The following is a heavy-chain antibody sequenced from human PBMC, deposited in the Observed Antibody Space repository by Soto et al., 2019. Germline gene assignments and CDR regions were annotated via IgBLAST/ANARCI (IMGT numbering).Heavy chain of an antibody. CDR2: IYWEDDK. Sequence: QITLKESGPTLVKTTQTLTLTCTFSGFSLSSTRMAVGWIRQPPGKALAWLALIYWEDDKRYSPFLKSRLTITKDTSKNQVVLTMSNMDPVDTARYYCAHIVVAGLGYYFDYWGQGTLVTVSS. CDR3: AHIVVAGLGYYFDY. D-gene: IGHD6-19*01. V-gene: IGHV2-5*02. J-gene: IGHJ4*02. CDR1: GFSLSSTRMA.